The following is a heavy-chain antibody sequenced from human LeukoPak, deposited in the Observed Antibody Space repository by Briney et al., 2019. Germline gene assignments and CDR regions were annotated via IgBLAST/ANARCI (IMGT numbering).Heavy chain of an antibody. CDR1: EGTFSSYA. Sequence: SVKVSCKASEGTFSSYAIRWVRQAPGQGLEWMGGIIPIFGTANYAQKFQGRVTITADESTSTAYMELSSLRSEDTAVYYCAREGLFCSSTSCPAMAFDIWGQGTMVTVSS. CDR2: IIPIFGTA. V-gene: IGHV1-69*13. J-gene: IGHJ3*02. D-gene: IGHD2-2*01. CDR3: AREGLFCSSTSCPAMAFDI.